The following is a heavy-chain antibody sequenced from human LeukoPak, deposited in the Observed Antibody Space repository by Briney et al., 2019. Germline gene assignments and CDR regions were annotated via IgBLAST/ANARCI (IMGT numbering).Heavy chain of an antibody. V-gene: IGHV4-34*01. D-gene: IGHD2-2*01. Sequence: SETLSLTCAVYGGSFSGYYWSWIRHPPGKGLEWIGEINHSGSTNYNPSLKSRVTISVDTSKNQFSLKLSSVTAADTAVYYCASLGYCSSTSCSDYWGQGTLVTVSS. CDR3: ASLGYCSSTSCSDY. CDR1: GGSFSGYY. CDR2: INHSGST. J-gene: IGHJ4*02.